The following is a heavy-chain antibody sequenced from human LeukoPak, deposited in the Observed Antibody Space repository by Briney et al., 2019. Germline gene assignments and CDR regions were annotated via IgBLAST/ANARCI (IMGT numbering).Heavy chain of an antibody. CDR2: INPNSGGT. CDR3: AREALWFGDAFDI. CDR1: GYTFTSYY. D-gene: IGHD3-10*01. V-gene: IGHV1-2*02. Sequence: ASVKVSCKASGYTFTSYYMHWVRQAPGQGLEWMGWINPNSGGTNYAQKFQGRVTMTRDTSISTAYMELSRLRSDDTAVYYCAREALWFGDAFDIWGQGTMVTVSS. J-gene: IGHJ3*02.